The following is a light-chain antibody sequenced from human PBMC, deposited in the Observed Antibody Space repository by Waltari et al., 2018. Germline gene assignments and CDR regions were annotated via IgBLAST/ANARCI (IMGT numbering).Light chain of an antibody. V-gene: IGLV1-44*01. CDR2: TNN. CDR3: ATWNDSLNGVV. Sequence: QSLLTQPLSASGTPGQRVTISCSGGSSNIGSNIVNWYQQLPGTAPKLLIYTNNQRPSGVSDRFSGSKSGTSASLAISGLQSEDEAAYYCATWNDSLNGVVFGGGTKLTVL. J-gene: IGLJ2*01. CDR1: SSNIGSNI.